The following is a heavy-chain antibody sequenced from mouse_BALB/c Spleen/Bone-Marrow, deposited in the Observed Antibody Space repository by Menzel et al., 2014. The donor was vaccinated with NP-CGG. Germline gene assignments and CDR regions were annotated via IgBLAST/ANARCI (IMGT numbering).Heavy chain of an antibody. Sequence: EVKVVESGGGLVKPGGSLKLSCAASGFTLSGYNMSWVRQTPEKRLEWVATISSGGSYTYYLDSVKGRFTISRDNAENTLYLQVSSLKSEDTAMYYCTKLLRLRKYFDVWGAGTTVTVTS. CDR2: ISSGGSYT. J-gene: IGHJ1*01. CDR1: GFTLSGYN. V-gene: IGHV5-6-4*01. CDR3: TKLLRLRKYFDV. D-gene: IGHD1-2*01.